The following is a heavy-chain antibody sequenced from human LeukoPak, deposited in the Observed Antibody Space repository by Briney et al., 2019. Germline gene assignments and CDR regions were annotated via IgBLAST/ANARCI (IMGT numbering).Heavy chain of an antibody. CDR2: IRSKTYGWTP. Sequence: GGSLRLSCTGSGFTFGDYAMTWVRQAPGRGLEWVGFIRSKTYGWTPEYAASVKGRFNISRDDSKSIAYLQMNSLKIEDTAVYYCARDQTPYYWGQGTLVTVSP. CDR3: ARDQTPYY. V-gene: IGHV3-49*04. J-gene: IGHJ4*02. CDR1: GFTFGDYA.